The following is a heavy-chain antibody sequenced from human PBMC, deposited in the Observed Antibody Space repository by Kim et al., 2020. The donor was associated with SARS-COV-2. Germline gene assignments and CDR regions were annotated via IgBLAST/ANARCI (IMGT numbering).Heavy chain of an antibody. CDR3: SRERPGTYHEDY. CDR1: GYTFNNYL. Sequence: ASVKVSCKASGYTFNNYLIHWVRQAPGQRLERMDVVNPSDGTTSDAQKIQGRITIFRDMSTSAVYMELSSLKSEDTAVYYCSRERPGTYHEDYWGKG. V-gene: IGHV1-46*02. D-gene: IGHD3-10*01. CDR2: VNPSDGTT. J-gene: IGHJ4*02.